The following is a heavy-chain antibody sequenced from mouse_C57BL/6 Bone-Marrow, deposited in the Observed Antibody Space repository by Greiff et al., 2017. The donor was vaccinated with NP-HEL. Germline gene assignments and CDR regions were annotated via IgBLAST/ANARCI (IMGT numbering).Heavy chain of an antibody. CDR1: GYTFTSYW. J-gene: IGHJ1*03. CDR2: IDPSDSYT. Sequence: VQLQQPGAELVMPGASVKLSCKASGYTFTSYWMHWVKQRPGQGLEWIGEIDPSDSYTNYNQKFKGKSTLTVDKSSSTAYMQLSSLTSEDSAVYYCARDYYSNYGWYFDVRGTGTTVTVSS. V-gene: IGHV1-69*01. CDR3: ARDYYSNYGWYFDV. D-gene: IGHD2-5*01.